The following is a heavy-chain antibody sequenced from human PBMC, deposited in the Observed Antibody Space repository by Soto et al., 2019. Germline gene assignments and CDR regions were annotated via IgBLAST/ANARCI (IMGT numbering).Heavy chain of an antibody. D-gene: IGHD1-26*01. V-gene: IGHV4-39*01. CDR1: GGSISRSFYY. CDR2: IYYSGGT. J-gene: IGHJ4*02. CDR3: AKPSGSYLYYFDY. Sequence: SETLSLTCTVSGGSISRSFYYWGWIRQPPGKGLEWIGSIYYSGGTYYNPSLKSRVTISVDTSKNQFSLKLSSVTAADTAVYYCAKPSGSYLYYFDYWGQGTLVTV.